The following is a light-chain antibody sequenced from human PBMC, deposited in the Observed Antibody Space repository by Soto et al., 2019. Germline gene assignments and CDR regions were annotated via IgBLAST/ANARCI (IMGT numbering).Light chain of an antibody. Sequence: DIQMTQSPSSLSASVGDRVTITCRASQSISYYLNWYQQKPGKAPKLLIYAASSLQSGVPSRFSGSGSGTDFTLTISSLQPEDFATYYCQQSYRSLISFGPGTKVDIK. V-gene: IGKV1-39*01. J-gene: IGKJ3*01. CDR2: AAS. CDR3: QQSYRSLIS. CDR1: QSISYY.